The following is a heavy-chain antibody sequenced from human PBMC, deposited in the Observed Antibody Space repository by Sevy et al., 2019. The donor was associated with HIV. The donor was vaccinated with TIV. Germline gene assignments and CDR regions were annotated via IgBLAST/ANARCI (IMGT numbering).Heavy chain of an antibody. CDR1: GGTFSSYA. CDR3: AREALRGEYCSGGSCYSGYYYGMDV. Sequence: ASVKVSCKASGGTFSSYAISWVRQAPGQGLEWMGGIIPIFGTANYAQKFQGRVTITADESTSTAYMELSSLRSEDTAVYYCAREALRGEYCSGGSCYSGYYYGMDVWGQGTTVTISS. V-gene: IGHV1-69*13. CDR2: IIPIFGTA. J-gene: IGHJ6*02. D-gene: IGHD2-15*01.